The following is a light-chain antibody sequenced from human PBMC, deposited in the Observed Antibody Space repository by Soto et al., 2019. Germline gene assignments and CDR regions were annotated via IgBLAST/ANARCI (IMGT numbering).Light chain of an antibody. CDR1: QRVSRD. Sequence: EIVMTQAPATPPMSPGETATLSWRASQRVSRDFAWYQQKPGQAPRLIIYGASTTAAGIPARFSGSGAGTEFTLTISSLQSEDFAVYYCQQYTNWRPWTCGRGTQVDIK. V-gene: IGKV3-15*01. J-gene: IGKJ1*01. CDR2: GAS. CDR3: QQYTNWRPWT.